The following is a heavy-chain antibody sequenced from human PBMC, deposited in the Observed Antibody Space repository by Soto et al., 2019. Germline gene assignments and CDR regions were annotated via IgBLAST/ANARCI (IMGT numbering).Heavy chain of an antibody. CDR2: ISGSGGST. CDR1: GFTFSSYA. D-gene: IGHD4-17*01. Sequence: PGGSLRLSCAASGFTFSSYAMSWVRQAPGKGLEWVSAISGSGGSTYYADSVKGRFTISRDNSKNTLYLQMNSLRAEDTAVYYCARDYYGDYVYNWFDPWGQGTLVTVSS. CDR3: ARDYYGDYVYNWFDP. V-gene: IGHV3-23*01. J-gene: IGHJ5*02.